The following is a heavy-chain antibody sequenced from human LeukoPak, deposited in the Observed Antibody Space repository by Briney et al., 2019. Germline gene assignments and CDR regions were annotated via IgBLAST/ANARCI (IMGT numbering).Heavy chain of an antibody. V-gene: IGHV4-59*01. D-gene: IGHD2-15*01. Sequence: PSETLSLTCTVSGGSISSYYWSWIRQPAGKGLEWIGYIYYSGSTNYNPSLKSRVTISVDTSKNQFSLKLSSVTAADTAVYYCARCRGPVVGDFFDYWGQGTLVTVSS. CDR3: ARCRGPVVGDFFDY. CDR2: IYYSGST. CDR1: GGSISSYY. J-gene: IGHJ4*02.